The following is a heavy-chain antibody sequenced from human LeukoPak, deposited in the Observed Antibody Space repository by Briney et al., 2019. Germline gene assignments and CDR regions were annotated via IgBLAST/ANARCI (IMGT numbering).Heavy chain of an antibody. CDR2: IIPMFGRT. D-gene: IGHD3-10*01. CDR1: GGTFSSYA. J-gene: IGHJ1*01. CDR3: ARDQGLWFGELLPHGEYFQH. V-gene: IGHV1-69*13. Sequence: SVKVSCKASGGTFSSYAFSWVRQAPGQGLEWMGGIIPMFGRTNYAQTFLGRVTITADESTSTAYMELTSLRSDDTAVYYCARDQGLWFGELLPHGEYFQHWGQGTLVTVSS.